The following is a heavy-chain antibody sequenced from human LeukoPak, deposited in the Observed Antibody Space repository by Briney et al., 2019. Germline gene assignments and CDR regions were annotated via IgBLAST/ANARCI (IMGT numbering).Heavy chain of an antibody. CDR1: GFTFSTYV. D-gene: IGHD6-19*01. Sequence: GWSLRLSCADSGFTFSTYVMSWVRQAPGKGLEWISTISGGGSSTYYADSVKGRFTISRDNSKNTLYLQMNSLRAGDTAVYYCAKRESSGKYFDYWGQGTLVTVSS. CDR3: AKRESSGKYFDY. CDR2: ISGGGSST. J-gene: IGHJ4*02. V-gene: IGHV3-23*01.